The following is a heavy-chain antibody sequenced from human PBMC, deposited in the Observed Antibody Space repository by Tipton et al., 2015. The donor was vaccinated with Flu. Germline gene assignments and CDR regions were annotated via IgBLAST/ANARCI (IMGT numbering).Heavy chain of an antibody. V-gene: IGHV4-34*01. CDR1: GGSLSGYY. Sequence: TLSLTCAVYGGSLSGYYWSWIRQPPGKGLEWIGEINHSGSTNYNPSLKSRVTISVDTSKNQFSLKLSSVTAADTAVYYCARAGSANGSYYYGMDVWGQGTTVTVSS. J-gene: IGHJ6*02. D-gene: IGHD1-26*01. CDR2: INHSGST. CDR3: ARAGSANGSYYYGMDV.